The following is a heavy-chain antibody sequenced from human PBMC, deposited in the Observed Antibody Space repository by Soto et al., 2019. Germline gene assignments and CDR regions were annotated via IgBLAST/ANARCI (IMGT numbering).Heavy chain of an antibody. V-gene: IGHV4-61*08. CDR2: IYYSGST. Sequence: PSETLSLTCIVSGGSISSNDFYWSWIRQHPGKGLEWIGYIYYSGSTIYNPSLKSRVTISVDTSKNQFSLKLSSVTAADTAVYYCARGRDGYNPTAFDIWGQGTMVTVSS. D-gene: IGHD5-12*01. CDR1: GGSISSNDFY. CDR3: ARGRDGYNPTAFDI. J-gene: IGHJ3*02.